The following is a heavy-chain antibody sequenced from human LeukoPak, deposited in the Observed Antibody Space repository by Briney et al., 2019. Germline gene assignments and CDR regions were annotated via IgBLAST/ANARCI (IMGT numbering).Heavy chain of an antibody. V-gene: IGHV1-24*01. CDR1: GYTLTELS. D-gene: IGHD3-9*01. Sequence: ASVKVSCKVSGYTLTELSMHWGRQAPGKGLEWMGGFDPEDGETIYAQKFQGRVTMTEDTSTDTAYMELSSLRSEDPAVYYCATEFDILTGVDAFDIWGQGTMVTVSS. CDR2: FDPEDGET. CDR3: ATEFDILTGVDAFDI. J-gene: IGHJ3*02.